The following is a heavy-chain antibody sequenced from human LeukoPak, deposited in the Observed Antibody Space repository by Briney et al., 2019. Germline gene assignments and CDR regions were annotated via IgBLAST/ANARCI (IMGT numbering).Heavy chain of an antibody. V-gene: IGHV3-9*01. D-gene: IGHD6-13*01. CDR2: ISWNSGSI. CDR1: GFTFDDYA. Sequence: GGSLRLSCAASGFTFDDYAMHWVRQAPGKGLEWVSGISWNSGSIGCADSVKGRFTISRDNAKNSLYLQMNSLRAEDTALYYCAKDMSSRYSSSWYFDYWGQGTLVTVSS. CDR3: AKDMSSRYSSSWYFDY. J-gene: IGHJ4*02.